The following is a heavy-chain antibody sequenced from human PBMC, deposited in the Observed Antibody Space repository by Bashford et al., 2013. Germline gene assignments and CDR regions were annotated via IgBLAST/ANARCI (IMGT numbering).Heavy chain of an antibody. CDR3: ARDQSDGSYSAIGAFDI. D-gene: IGHD1-26*01. CDR1: GYTFTSYY. J-gene: IGHJ3*02. Sequence: ASVKVSCKASGYTFTSYYMHWVRQAPGQGLEWMGIINPSGGSTSYAQKFQGRVTMTRDTSTSTVYMELSSLRSEDTAVYYCARDQSDGSYSAIGAFDIWGQGTMVTVSS. CDR2: INPSGGST. V-gene: IGHV1-46*01.